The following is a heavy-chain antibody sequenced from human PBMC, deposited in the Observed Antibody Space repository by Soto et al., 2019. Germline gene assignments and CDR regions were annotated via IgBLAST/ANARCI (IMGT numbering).Heavy chain of an antibody. V-gene: IGHV2-5*02. CDR2: IYWDDDK. D-gene: IGHD2-15*01. J-gene: IGHJ4*02. Sequence: QITLKESGPPLVKPTQTLTLTCTFSGFSLSTSGVGVGWIRQPPGKALEWLALIYWDDDKRYSPSLKSRLTITKDTSKNQVVLTMTNMDPVDTATYYCAHRYCSGGSCSRAFDYWGQGTLVTVSS. CDR3: AHRYCSGGSCSRAFDY. CDR1: GFSLSTSGVG.